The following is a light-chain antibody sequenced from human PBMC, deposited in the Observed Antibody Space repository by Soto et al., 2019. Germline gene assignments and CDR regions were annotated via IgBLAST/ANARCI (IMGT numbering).Light chain of an antibody. J-gene: IGKJ1*01. V-gene: IGKV1-39*01. CDR1: QGISSY. CDR3: QQSYGTPRT. CDR2: TAS. Sequence: IQLTQSPSSLSASVGDRVTITCRASQGISSYLGWYQQKPGKAPKLLISTASSLRSGVPSRFSGSRSGTDFTITISSLKVDDIATYYCQQSYGTPRTFGQGTKGDIK.